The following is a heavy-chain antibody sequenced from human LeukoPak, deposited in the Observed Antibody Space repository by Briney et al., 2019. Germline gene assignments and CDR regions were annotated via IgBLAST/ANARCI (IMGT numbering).Heavy chain of an antibody. D-gene: IGHD2/OR15-2a*01. CDR2: TTRSGTI. Sequence: SETLSLTCEVYGESLSGYYWSWIRQSPGKGLEWIGETTRSGTIVYNPSLKSRSTTSVEMSKNQVSLNLSSVTAADTAVYYCARGHTWLGLVLRVAFDLWGQGTMVTVSS. J-gene: IGHJ3*01. CDR1: GESLSGYY. CDR3: ARGHTWLGLVLRVAFDL. V-gene: IGHV4-34*01.